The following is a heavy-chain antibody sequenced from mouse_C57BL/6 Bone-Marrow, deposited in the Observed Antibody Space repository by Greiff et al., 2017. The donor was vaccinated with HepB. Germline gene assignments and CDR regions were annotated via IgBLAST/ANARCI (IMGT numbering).Heavy chain of an antibody. Sequence: QVQLQQPGAELVKPGASVKLSCKASGYTFTSYWMPWVKQRPGQGLEWIGMIHPNSGSTNYNEKFKSKATLTVDKSSSTAYMQLSSLTSEDSAVYYCARHLYFDFPYWGQGTLVTVSA. V-gene: IGHV1-64*01. CDR3: ARHLYFDFPY. D-gene: IGHD2-4*01. CDR1: GYTFTSYW. J-gene: IGHJ3*01. CDR2: IHPNSGST.